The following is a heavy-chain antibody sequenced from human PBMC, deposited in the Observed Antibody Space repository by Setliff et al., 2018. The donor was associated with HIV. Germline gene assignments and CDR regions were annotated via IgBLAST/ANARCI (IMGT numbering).Heavy chain of an antibody. D-gene: IGHD2-21*02. J-gene: IGHJ3*01. CDR3: AGLVVVETAGDIFDL. CDR2: ISGSGGST. V-gene: IGHV3-23*01. Sequence: PGGSLRLSCAASGFTFSSYAMSWVRQAPGKGLEWVSAISGSGGSTYYADSVKGRFTISRDNAKNSMFLEMNSLRAEDSADYYCAGLVVVETAGDIFDLWGQGTPVTVSS. CDR1: GFTFSSYA.